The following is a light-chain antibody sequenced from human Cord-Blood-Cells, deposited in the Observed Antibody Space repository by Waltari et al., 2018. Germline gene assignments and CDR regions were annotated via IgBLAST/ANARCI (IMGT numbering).Light chain of an antibody. CDR1: KLGDKY. CDR2: QDS. CDR3: QAWDSSTAWV. J-gene: IGLJ3*02. V-gene: IGLV3-1*01. Sequence: TQPPSVSVSPGQTASITCSGDKLGDKYACWYQQKPGQSPVLVIYQDSKRPSGIPERFSGSNSGNTATLTISGTQAMDEADYYCQAWDSSTAWVFGGGTKL.